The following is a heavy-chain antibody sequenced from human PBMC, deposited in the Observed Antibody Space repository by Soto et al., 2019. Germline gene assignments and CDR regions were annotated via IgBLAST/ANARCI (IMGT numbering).Heavy chain of an antibody. V-gene: IGHV1-8*01. CDR2: MNPNSGNT. CDR3: ARSVEWLASFDY. CDR1: GYTFTSYD. J-gene: IGHJ4*02. Sequence: QVQLVQSGAEVKKPGASVKVSCKASGYTFTSYDIDWVRQATGQGLEWMGWMNPNSGNTGYAQKFQGRVTMTRNTSISTAYMELSSLRSEDTAVYYCARSVEWLASFDYWGQGTLVTVSS. D-gene: IGHD6-19*01.